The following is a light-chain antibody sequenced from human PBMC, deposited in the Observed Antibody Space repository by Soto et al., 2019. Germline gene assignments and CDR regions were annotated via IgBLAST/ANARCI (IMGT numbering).Light chain of an antibody. V-gene: IGLV2-14*01. J-gene: IGLJ3*02. CDR3: SSSTSSNTLV. CDR1: KNDIGSSDY. Sequence: QSALTQPASVSASPGQSITISCTGGKNDIGSSDYVSWYQQHPGKAPKLIIYGVSNRSSGTSDRFSGSKSGHTASLTISGLQADDEADYYCSSSTSSNTLVFGGGTKVTVL. CDR2: GVS.